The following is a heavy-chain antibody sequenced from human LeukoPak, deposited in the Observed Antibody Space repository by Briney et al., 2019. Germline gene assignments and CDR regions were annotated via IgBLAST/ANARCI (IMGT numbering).Heavy chain of an antibody. CDR3: ARYPLSYSGNWHYYFDY. Sequence: GASVKVSCKASGYTFTSYGISWVRQAPGQGLEWMGWISAHNGNTNYAQNLQDRVFMNTDTSTTTAYMELRSLRSDDTAVYYCARYPLSYSGNWHYYFDYWGQGTLVTVSS. J-gene: IGHJ4*02. D-gene: IGHD6-13*01. CDR1: GYTFTSYG. V-gene: IGHV1-18*04. CDR2: ISAHNGNT.